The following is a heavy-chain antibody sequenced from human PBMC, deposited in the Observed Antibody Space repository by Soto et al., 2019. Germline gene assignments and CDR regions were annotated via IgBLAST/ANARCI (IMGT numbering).Heavy chain of an antibody. CDR2: IWYDGSNK. V-gene: IGHV3-33*01. D-gene: IGHD5-12*01. CDR3: APGSGYDRGWDAFDI. J-gene: IGHJ3*02. Sequence: GGSLRLSCAASGFTFSSYGMHWVRQAPGKGLEWVAVIWYDGSNKYYADSVKGRFTISRDNSKNTLYLQMNSLRAEDTAVYYCAPGSGYDRGWDAFDIWGQGTMVTVSS. CDR1: GFTFSSYG.